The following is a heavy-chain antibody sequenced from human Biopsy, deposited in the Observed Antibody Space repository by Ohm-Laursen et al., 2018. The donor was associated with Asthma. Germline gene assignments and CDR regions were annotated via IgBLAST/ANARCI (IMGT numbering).Heavy chain of an antibody. CDR1: GFTFSSYG. Sequence: SLRLSCTASGFTFSSYGMHWVRQAPGKGLEWVAVIWYDGSNKYYADSVKGRFTISRDNSRNTLYLQMNSLRAEDTAVYYCARGGLGYCSSTSCYQNYYYGMDVWGQGTTVTVSS. J-gene: IGHJ6*02. CDR2: IWYDGSNK. CDR3: ARGGLGYCSSTSCYQNYYYGMDV. V-gene: IGHV3-33*01. D-gene: IGHD2-2*01.